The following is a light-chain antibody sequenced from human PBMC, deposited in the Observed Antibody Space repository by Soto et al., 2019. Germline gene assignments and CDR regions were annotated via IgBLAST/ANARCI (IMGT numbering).Light chain of an antibody. CDR2: GAS. Sequence: EIVLTQSPGTLSLSPGERATLSCRASQSVSSSYLAWYQQKPGQAPRLLIYGASSRATGIPDRFSGSGSGTDFTLTISRLEPEDFAVYYCQQYGSSPLQTGFLYTFGQGTKLEIK. V-gene: IGKV3-20*01. CDR1: QSVSSSY. CDR3: QQYGSSPLQTGFLYT. J-gene: IGKJ2*01.